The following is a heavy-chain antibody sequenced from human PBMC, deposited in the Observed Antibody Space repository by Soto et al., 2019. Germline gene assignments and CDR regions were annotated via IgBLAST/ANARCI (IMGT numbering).Heavy chain of an antibody. CDR2: ITTSSAYI. J-gene: IGHJ5*02. CDR3: VRSGTARLLRHSWFET. D-gene: IGHD2-21*01. Sequence: EVQLVESGGGLVKPGVSLRLSCAASGFTFNTYDMNWVRQAPGKGLEWVSSITTSSAYIYYADSLKGRITISRDNAKNSLFLQMNSLRAEDTAVYYCVRSGTARLLRHSWFETWGQGTLVTVSS. V-gene: IGHV3-21*01. CDR1: GFTFNTYD.